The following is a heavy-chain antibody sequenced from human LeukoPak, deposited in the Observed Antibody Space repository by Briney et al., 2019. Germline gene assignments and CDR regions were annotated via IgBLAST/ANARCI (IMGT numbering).Heavy chain of an antibody. Sequence: GGSLRLSCAASGFTFSSYEMNWVRQAPGKGLEWVSYISSGGSTIYYADSVKGRFTISRDNAKNSLYLQMNSLRAEDTAVYYCASLAAAGNDYWGQGTLVTVSS. V-gene: IGHV3-48*03. J-gene: IGHJ4*02. CDR1: GFTFSSYE. CDR3: ASLAAAGNDY. D-gene: IGHD6-13*01. CDR2: ISSGGSTI.